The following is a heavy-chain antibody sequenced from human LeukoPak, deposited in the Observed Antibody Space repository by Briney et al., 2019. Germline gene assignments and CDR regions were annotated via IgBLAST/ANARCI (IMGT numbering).Heavy chain of an antibody. CDR1: GFTFSSYG. V-gene: IGHV3-30*02. CDR2: IRFDGTNK. Sequence: GGSLRLSCAGSGFTFSSYGMHWVRQAPGKGLEWVAFIRFDGTNKYYADSVKGRFTISRDNAKNSLFLQMNSLRAEDTAVYYCARCSVAAPGGDSWGQGTLVTVSS. J-gene: IGHJ4*02. D-gene: IGHD6-19*01. CDR3: ARCSVAAPGGDS.